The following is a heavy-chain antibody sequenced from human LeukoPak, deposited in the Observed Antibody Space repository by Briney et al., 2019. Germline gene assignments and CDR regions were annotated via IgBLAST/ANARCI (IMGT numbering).Heavy chain of an antibody. CDR1: GFTFSSYW. Sequence: PGGSLRLSCAASGFTFSSYWMNWVRQAPGKGLEWVANIKQDGSEKCYVDSVRGRFTISRDNAKNSLFLQMNSLRSEDTAVYYCAAEYCGGGFCYTRHSGHDYWGQGTLVTVSS. D-gene: IGHD2-15*01. J-gene: IGHJ4*02. V-gene: IGHV3-7*01. CDR3: AAEYCGGGFCYTRHSGHDY. CDR2: IKQDGSEK.